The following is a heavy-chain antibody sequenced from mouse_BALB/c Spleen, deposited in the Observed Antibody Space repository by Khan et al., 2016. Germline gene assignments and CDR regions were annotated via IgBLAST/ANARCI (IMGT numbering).Heavy chain of an antibody. Sequence: EVQLQESGPGLVKPSQSLSLTCTVAGYSITSDYAWNWIRQFPGNKLEWMGYISYSGITSYNPSLKSRISITRDTSKNQFFLQLIPVTTEDTATSDCAYEGYYAWFPYWGQGTLVAVSA. CDR1: GYSITSDYA. J-gene: IGHJ3*01. CDR2: ISYSGIT. D-gene: IGHD2-3*01. V-gene: IGHV3-2*02. CDR3: AYEGYYAWFPY.